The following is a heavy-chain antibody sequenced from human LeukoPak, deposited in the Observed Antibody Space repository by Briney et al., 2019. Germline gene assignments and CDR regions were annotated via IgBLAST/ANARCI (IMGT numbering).Heavy chain of an antibody. CDR2: IYSVGST. J-gene: IGHJ3*02. D-gene: IGHD1-26*01. CDR3: ARGLIVGPRIRSDAFDI. V-gene: IGHV3-66*01. Sequence: GGSLRLSCAASGFTVSSNYMSWVRQAPGTGLEWVSVIYSVGSTHYADSVKGRFAISRDNSKNTLSLQMHSLRAEDTAVYYCARGLIVGPRIRSDAFDIWGQGTMVTVSS. CDR1: GFTVSSNY.